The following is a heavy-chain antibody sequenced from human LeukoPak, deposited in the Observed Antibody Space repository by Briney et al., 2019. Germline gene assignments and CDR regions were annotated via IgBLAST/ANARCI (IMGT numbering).Heavy chain of an antibody. Sequence: SETLSLTCAVSGGSFSGYYWTWIRQPPGKGLEWIGEINHSGNANYNPSLKSRVTISVDTSKNQFSLKLSSVTAADTAVYYCARGGIQLWTRGADYWGQGTLVTVSS. CDR1: GGSFSGYY. CDR3: ARGGIQLWTRGADY. V-gene: IGHV4-34*01. CDR2: INHSGNA. D-gene: IGHD5-18*01. J-gene: IGHJ4*02.